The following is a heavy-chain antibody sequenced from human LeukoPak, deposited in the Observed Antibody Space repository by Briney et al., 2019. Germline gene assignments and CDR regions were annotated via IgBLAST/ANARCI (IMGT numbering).Heavy chain of an antibody. J-gene: IGHJ4*02. CDR3: AIDRRDGYNLLDY. CDR1: GLTFSISW. CDR2: IKGDGSEN. V-gene: IGHV3-7*01. D-gene: IGHD5-24*01. Sequence: GGSQTLSCAASGLTFSISWMTWARQATGRGLEWEANIKGDGSENYYVDCVNGRLNLARDDAKNSVYLQMNSLRAGDTGVYYCAIDRRDGYNLLDYWGQGTLVTVSS.